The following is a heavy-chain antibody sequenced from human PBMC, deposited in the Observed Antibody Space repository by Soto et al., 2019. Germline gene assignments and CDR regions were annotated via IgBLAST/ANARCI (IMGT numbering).Heavy chain of an antibody. CDR3: ARRSRSICTNGVCQNYYYYYMDV. D-gene: IGHD2-8*01. CDR1: GGSISSYY. CDR2: IYYSGST. V-gene: IGHV4-59*08. Sequence: ASETLSLTCTVSGGSISSYYWSWIRQPPGKGLEWIGYIYYSGSTNYNPSLKSRVTISVDTSKNQFSLKLSSVTAADTAVYYCARRSRSICTNGVCQNYYYYYMDVWGKGTTVTVSS. J-gene: IGHJ6*03.